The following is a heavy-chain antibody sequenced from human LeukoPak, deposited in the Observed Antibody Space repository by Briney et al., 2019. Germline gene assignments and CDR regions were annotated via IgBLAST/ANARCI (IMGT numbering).Heavy chain of an antibody. D-gene: IGHD1-1*01. V-gene: IGHV3-23*01. CDR1: GFTFTSYA. CDR2: ISGTGSST. J-gene: IGHJ6*02. CDR3: AKDSGQRYYYGMDV. Sequence: GGSLRLSCAASGFTFTSYAMTWVRQAPGKGLGWVSAISGTGSSTYYADSVKGRFTISRDNSKNTLYLQMNSLRAEDTAVYYCAKDSGQRYYYGMDVWGQGTTVTVSS.